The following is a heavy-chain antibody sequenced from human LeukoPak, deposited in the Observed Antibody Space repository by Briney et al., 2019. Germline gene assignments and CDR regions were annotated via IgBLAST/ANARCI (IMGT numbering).Heavy chain of an antibody. V-gene: IGHV3-23*01. CDR3: AKEPLYSSGWYTFDY. CDR2: ISDSGDST. Sequence: GGSLRLSCAASGFTFSTYAMSWVRQAPGKGLEWVSAISDSGDSTYYADSAKGRFTISRDNSKNTLYLQMNSLRAEDTALYYCAKEPLYSSGWYTFDYWGQGTLVTVSS. D-gene: IGHD6-19*01. CDR1: GFTFSTYA. J-gene: IGHJ4*02.